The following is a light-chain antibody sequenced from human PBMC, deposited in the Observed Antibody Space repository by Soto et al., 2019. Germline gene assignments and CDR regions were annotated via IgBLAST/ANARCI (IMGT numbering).Light chain of an antibody. CDR3: QQYGSSLFT. CDR2: GAS. Sequence: EIVLTQSPGTLSLSPGERATLSCRASQTVSSSYLAWYQQNPGQAPRLLIYGASSRATGIPARFSGSGSGTDFTLTISRLEPEDFAVYYCQQYGSSLFTFGGGTKVEIK. J-gene: IGKJ4*01. V-gene: IGKV3-20*01. CDR1: QTVSSSY.